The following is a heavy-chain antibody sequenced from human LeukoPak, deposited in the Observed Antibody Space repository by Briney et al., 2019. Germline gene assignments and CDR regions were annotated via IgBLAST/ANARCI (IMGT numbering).Heavy chain of an antibody. V-gene: IGHV3-21*01. CDR1: GFTFSSYS. J-gene: IGHJ4*02. Sequence: PGGSLRLSCAASGFTFSSYSMNWVRQAPGKGLEWVSSISSSSSYIYYADSVKGRFTISRDNAKNSLYLQMSSLRAEDTAVYYCARLPSYGSGRDYWGQGTLVTVSS. CDR2: ISSSSSYI. D-gene: IGHD5-18*01. CDR3: ARLPSYGSGRDY.